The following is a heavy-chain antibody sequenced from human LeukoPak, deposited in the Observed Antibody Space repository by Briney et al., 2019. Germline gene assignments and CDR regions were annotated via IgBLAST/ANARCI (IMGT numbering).Heavy chain of an antibody. J-gene: IGHJ6*02. CDR3: ARGGTGFGETDYYYYGMDV. Sequence: ASVKVSCKASGYTFSDYYIHWVRQAPGQGLEWMGIINPSGGSTSYAQKFQGRVTMTRDTSTSTVYMELSSLRSEDTAVYYCARGGTGFGETDYYYYGMDVWGQGTTVTVSS. D-gene: IGHD3-10*01. V-gene: IGHV1-46*01. CDR1: GYTFSDYY. CDR2: INPSGGST.